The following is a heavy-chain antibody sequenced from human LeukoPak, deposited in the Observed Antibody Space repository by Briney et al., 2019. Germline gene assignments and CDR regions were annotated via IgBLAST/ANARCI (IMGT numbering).Heavy chain of an antibody. J-gene: IGHJ4*02. V-gene: IGHV1-69*05. Sequence: PVKVSCKASGGTFSSYAISWVRQAPGQGLEWMGGITPIFGTANYAQKFQGRVTITTDESTSTAYMELSSLRSEDTAVYYCARSSIETATINAYWGQGTLVTVSS. D-gene: IGHD5-24*01. CDR2: ITPIFGTA. CDR1: GGTFSSYA. CDR3: ARSSIETATINAY.